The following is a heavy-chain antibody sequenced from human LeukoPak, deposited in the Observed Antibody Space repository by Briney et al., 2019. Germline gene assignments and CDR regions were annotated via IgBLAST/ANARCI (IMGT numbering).Heavy chain of an antibody. D-gene: IGHD2-15*01. CDR2: IYYSGST. CDR3: ARFPRLGYCSGGSCYSDY. J-gene: IGHJ4*02. Sequence: PSETLSLTCTVSGGSLSSYYWSWIRQPPGKGLEWIGYIYYSGSTYYNPSLKSRVTISVDTSKNQFSLKLSSVTAADTAVYYCARFPRLGYCSGGSCYSDYWGQGTLVTVSS. CDR1: GGSLSSYY. V-gene: IGHV4-59*12.